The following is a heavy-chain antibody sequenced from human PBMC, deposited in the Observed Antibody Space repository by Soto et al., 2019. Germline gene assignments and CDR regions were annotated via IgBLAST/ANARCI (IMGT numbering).Heavy chain of an antibody. Sequence: ASVKVSCKASGYTFTSYGISWVRQAPGQGLEWMGWISAYNGNTNYAQKLQGRVTMTTDTSTSTAYMELRSLRSDDTAVYYCARDRYDFWSAYSPYNWFDPWGQGTLVTVS. CDR2: ISAYNGNT. J-gene: IGHJ5*02. V-gene: IGHV1-18*01. D-gene: IGHD3-3*01. CDR3: ARDRYDFWSAYSPYNWFDP. CDR1: GYTFTSYG.